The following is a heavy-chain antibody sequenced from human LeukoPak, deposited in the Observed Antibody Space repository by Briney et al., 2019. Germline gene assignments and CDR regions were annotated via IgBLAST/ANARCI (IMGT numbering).Heavy chain of an antibody. CDR2: NSWNSGSI. V-gene: IGHV3-9*01. J-gene: IGHJ5*02. D-gene: IGHD6-13*01. CDR1: GFTFDDYA. Sequence: GGSLRLSCAASGFTFDDYAMHWVRQAPGKGLEWVSGNSWNSGSIGYADSVKGRFTISRDNAKNSLYLQMNSLRAEDTALYYCAKDGSSSWYLRWFDPWGQGTLVTVSS. CDR3: AKDGSSSWYLRWFDP.